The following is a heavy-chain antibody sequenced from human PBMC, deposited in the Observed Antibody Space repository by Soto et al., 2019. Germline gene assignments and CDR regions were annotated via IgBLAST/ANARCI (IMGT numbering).Heavy chain of an antibody. CDR2: INSDGSDS. CDR1: GFTFSNFW. D-gene: IGHD6-13*01. Sequence: PGGSLRLSCAASGFTFSNFWMHWVRQAPGKGLVWVSHINSDGSDSTHADSVKGRFTISRDNAKNTLYLQMNTLRAEDTAIYYCAKVSSSWYAGFFDLWGQGTLVTVS. CDR3: AKVSSSWYAGFFDL. V-gene: IGHV3-74*01. J-gene: IGHJ4*02.